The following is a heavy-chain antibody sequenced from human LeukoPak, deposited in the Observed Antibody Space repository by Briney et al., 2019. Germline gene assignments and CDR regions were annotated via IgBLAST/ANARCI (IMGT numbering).Heavy chain of an antibody. D-gene: IGHD3-10*01. CDR1: GGSISSYY. Sequence: SETLSLTCTVSGGSISSYYRSWIRQPPGKGLEWIGYIYYSGSTNYNPSLKSRVTISVDTSKNQFSLKLSSVTAADTAVYYCARDVVRGAKARYFDYWGQGTLVTVSS. J-gene: IGHJ4*02. CDR2: IYYSGST. CDR3: ARDVVRGAKARYFDY. V-gene: IGHV4-59*01.